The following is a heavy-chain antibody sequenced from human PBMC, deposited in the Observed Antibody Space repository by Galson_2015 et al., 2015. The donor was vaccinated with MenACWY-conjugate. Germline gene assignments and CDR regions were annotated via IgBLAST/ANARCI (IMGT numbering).Heavy chain of an antibody. D-gene: IGHD1-26*01. Sequence: SLRLSCAASGFTFSSYGMHWVRQAPGKGLEWVAVISFDGSNNFYADSVTGRFTISRDNSKNTLYLRMTSLRPEDTAVYYCAKGRSRVGASLDFWGQGTLVTVSS. CDR1: GFTFSSYG. CDR3: AKGRSRVGASLDF. CDR2: ISFDGSNN. J-gene: IGHJ4*02. V-gene: IGHV3-30*18.